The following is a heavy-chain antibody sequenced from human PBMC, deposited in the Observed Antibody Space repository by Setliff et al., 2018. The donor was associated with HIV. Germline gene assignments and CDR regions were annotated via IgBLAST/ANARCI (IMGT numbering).Heavy chain of an antibody. J-gene: IGHJ3*02. CDR3: ARGGRSWFQNFHGAFDI. V-gene: IGHV4-38-2*01. CDR1: GYSISSDYF. D-gene: IGHD3-16*01. CDR2: FYQSGNM. Sequence: NPSETLSLTCAVSGYSISSDYFWGWIRQPPGKRLEWIGSFYQSGNMYYNPSLKSRVTISVDTSKNQFSLRLTSVTAADTAVYYCARGGRSWFQNFHGAFDIWGQGTMVT.